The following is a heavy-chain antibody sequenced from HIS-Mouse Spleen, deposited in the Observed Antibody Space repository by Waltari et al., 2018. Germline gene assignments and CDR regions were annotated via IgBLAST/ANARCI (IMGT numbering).Heavy chain of an antibody. Sequence: QLQLQESGPGLVKPSETLSLTCTVSGGSNSSSSYYWGWIRQHPRKGLEWIGSIYYSGSTYYNPSLKSRVTISVDTSKNQFSLKLSSVTAADTAVYYCAREIPYSSSWYDWYFDLWGRGTLVTVSS. CDR1: GGSNSSSSYY. D-gene: IGHD6-13*01. V-gene: IGHV4-39*07. J-gene: IGHJ2*01. CDR2: IYYSGST. CDR3: AREIPYSSSWYDWYFDL.